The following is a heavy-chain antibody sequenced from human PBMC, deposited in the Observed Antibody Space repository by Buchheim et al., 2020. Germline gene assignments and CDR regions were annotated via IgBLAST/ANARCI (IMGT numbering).Heavy chain of an antibody. J-gene: IGHJ2*01. Sequence: QLVESGAEVKKPGASVKVSCKASGYTFTSYGIGWVRQAPGQGLEWMGWISTYNGNTDYAQKFQGRVTMSTDTSTRPAYMELRSLRSDDTAVYYCARRPEVHYWYFDLWGRGTL. CDR1: GYTFTSYG. V-gene: IGHV1-18*01. CDR3: ARRPEVHYWYFDL. CDR2: ISTYNGNT. D-gene: IGHD1-1*01.